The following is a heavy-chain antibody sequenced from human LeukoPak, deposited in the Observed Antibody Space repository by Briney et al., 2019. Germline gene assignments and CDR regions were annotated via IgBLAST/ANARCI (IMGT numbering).Heavy chain of an antibody. CDR1: GFTVSSNY. V-gene: IGHV3-53*01. CDR2: IYPGGTT. Sequence: GGSLRLSCVASGFTVSSNYMSWVRQAPGKGPECVSVIYPGGTTYYADSVKGRLTISRDDSKNTLYLQMHSLRAEDTAVYYCARESSGYYFDYWGQGTLVTVSS. J-gene: IGHJ4*02. D-gene: IGHD6-25*01. CDR3: ARESSGYYFDY.